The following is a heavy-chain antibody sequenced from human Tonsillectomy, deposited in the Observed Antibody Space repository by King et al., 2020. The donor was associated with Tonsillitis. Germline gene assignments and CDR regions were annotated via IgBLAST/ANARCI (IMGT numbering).Heavy chain of an antibody. CDR1: GGTFSSYA. CDR3: ARDALRPYFDWLLSPFDY. CDR2: IIPILGIA. Sequence: VQLVESGAEVKKPGSSVKVSCKASGGTFSSYAISWVRQAPGQGLEWMGRIIPILGIANYAQKFQGRVTITADKSTSTAYMELSSLRSEDTAVYYCARDALRPYFDWLLSPFDYWGQGTLVTVSS. J-gene: IGHJ4*02. D-gene: IGHD3-9*01. V-gene: IGHV1-69*09.